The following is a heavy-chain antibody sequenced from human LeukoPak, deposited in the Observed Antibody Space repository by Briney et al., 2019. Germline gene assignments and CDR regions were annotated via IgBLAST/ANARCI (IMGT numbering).Heavy chain of an antibody. D-gene: IGHD1-1*01. V-gene: IGHV4-34*12. Sequence: PSETLSLTCAVSGGSFSGYYWSWIRQPPGKGLEWVGEIVHSGNTKYNPSLKSRVTISVDTSKNQFSLNLTSVTAADTAVYYCARFGCCTWYKGAFETWGQGTMVTVAS. CDR1: GGSFSGYY. J-gene: IGHJ3*02. CDR2: IVHSGNT. CDR3: ARFGCCTWYKGAFET.